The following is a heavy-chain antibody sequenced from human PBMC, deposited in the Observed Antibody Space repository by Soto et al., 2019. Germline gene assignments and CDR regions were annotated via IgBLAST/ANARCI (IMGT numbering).Heavy chain of an antibody. V-gene: IGHV3-33*01. CDR1: GFTFSSYG. CDR3: ARERALGGGGLWFGENYYYYYGMDV. D-gene: IGHD3-10*01. J-gene: IGHJ6*02. CDR2: IWYDGSNK. Sequence: GGSLRLSCAASGFTFSSYGMHWVRQAPGKGLEWVAVIWYDGSNKYYADSVKGRFTISRDNSKNTLYLQMNSLRAEDTAVYYCARERALGGGGLWFGENYYYYYGMDVWGQGTTVTVSS.